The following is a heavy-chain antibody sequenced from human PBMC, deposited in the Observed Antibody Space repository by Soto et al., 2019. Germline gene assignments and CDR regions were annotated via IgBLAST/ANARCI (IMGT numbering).Heavy chain of an antibody. Sequence: SETLSLTCSVSPGSMRTYYWTWIRQSPGKGLEWIGQISHTGRTKYNPSLESRVTISVDTSRKQFSLKLSSVTAADTALYYCARVDPIGFFDLWGQGTLVPVSS. V-gene: IGHV4-59*01. D-gene: IGHD3-9*01. J-gene: IGHJ4*02. CDR1: PGSMRTYY. CDR3: ARVDPIGFFDL. CDR2: ISHTGRT.